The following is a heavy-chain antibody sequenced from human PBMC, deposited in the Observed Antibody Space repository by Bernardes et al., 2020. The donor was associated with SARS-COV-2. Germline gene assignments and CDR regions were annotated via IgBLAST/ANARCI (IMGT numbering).Heavy chain of an antibody. J-gene: IGHJ4*02. V-gene: IGHV3-74*01. CDR2: INSDGSST. D-gene: IGHD5-12*01. CDR1: GFTFSSYW. CDR3: ARGASTGYSGYDTGPDY. Sequence: GGSLRLSCAASGFTFSSYWMHWVRQAPGKGLVWVSRINSDGSSTSYADSVKGRFTIFRDNAKNTLYLQMNSLRAEDTAVYYCARGASTGYSGYDTGPDYWGQGTLVTVSS.